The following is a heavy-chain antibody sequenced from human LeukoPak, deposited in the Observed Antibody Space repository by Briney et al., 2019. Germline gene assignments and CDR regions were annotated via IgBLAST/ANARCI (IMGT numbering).Heavy chain of an antibody. D-gene: IGHD3-22*01. CDR3: ARTYSSGSNWFDP. J-gene: IGHJ5*02. CDR2: IYYSGST. V-gene: IGHV4-39*07. Sequence: SETLSLTCTVSGGSTSSSSYYWGWIRQPPGKGLEWIGSIYYSGSTYYNPSLKSRVTISVDTSKNQFSLKLSSVTAADTAVYYCARTYSSGSNWFDPWGQGTLVTVSS. CDR1: GGSTSSSSYY.